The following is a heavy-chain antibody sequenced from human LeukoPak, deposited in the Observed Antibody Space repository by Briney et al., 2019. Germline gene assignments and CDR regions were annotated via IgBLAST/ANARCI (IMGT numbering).Heavy chain of an antibody. J-gene: IGHJ4*02. Sequence: ASVKVSCKASGYTFTDYYMHWVRQAPGQGLEWMGWIDPNSGDTNYPQKFQGRVTMTRDTSISTAYMELSSLRSDDTAVYYCAKGRYCSSTSCSDFDYWGQGTLVTVSS. D-gene: IGHD2-2*01. CDR1: GYTFTDYY. CDR3: AKGRYCSSTSCSDFDY. CDR2: IDPNSGDT. V-gene: IGHV1-2*02.